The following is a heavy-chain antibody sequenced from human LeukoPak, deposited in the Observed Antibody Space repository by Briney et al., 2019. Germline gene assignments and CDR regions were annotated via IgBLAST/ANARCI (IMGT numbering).Heavy chain of an antibody. J-gene: IGHJ4*02. CDR3: ARSHPYYDILTGSDY. CDR1: GYTFTSYG. V-gene: IGHV1-18*01. D-gene: IGHD3-9*01. Sequence: APVKVSCKASGYTFTSYGISWVRQAPGQGLEWMGWISAYNGNTNYAQKLQGRVTMTTDTSTSTAYMELRSLRSDDTAVYYCARSHPYYDILTGSDYWGQGTLVTVSS. CDR2: ISAYNGNT.